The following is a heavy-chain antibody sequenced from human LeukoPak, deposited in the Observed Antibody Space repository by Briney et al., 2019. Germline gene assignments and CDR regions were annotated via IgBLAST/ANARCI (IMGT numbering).Heavy chain of an antibody. J-gene: IGHJ4*02. CDR2: ISSSSSYI. V-gene: IGHV3-21*01. Sequence: GGSLRLSCAASGFTFSSYSMNWVRQAPGKGLEWVSSISSSSSYIYYADSVKGRSTISRDNAKNSLYLQMNSLRAEDTAVYYCAREVWFGDDYWGQGTLVTVSS. CDR1: GFTFSSYS. D-gene: IGHD3-10*01. CDR3: AREVWFGDDY.